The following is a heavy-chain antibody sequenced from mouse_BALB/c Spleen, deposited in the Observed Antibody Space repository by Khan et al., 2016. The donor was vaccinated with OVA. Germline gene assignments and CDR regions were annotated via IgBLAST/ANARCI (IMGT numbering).Heavy chain of an antibody. Sequence: QVQLQQPGAELVKPGASVRLSCKASGYTFTSYYIYWVKQRPGQGLEWIGEINPTNGGPNFNETFKNKATLTVAKSSSTAYMQLSSLTSEDSAVYYCTRGGYGGFAYWGQGTMVTVSA. D-gene: IGHD3-1*01. CDR3: TRGGYGGFAY. V-gene: IGHV1S81*02. CDR2: INPTNGGP. CDR1: GYTFTSYY. J-gene: IGHJ3*01.